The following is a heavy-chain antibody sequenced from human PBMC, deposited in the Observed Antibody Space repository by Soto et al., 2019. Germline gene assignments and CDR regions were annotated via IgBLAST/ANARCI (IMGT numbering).Heavy chain of an antibody. CDR3: ARATQYGSSSPGPTGY. CDR1: GGTFSSYA. Sequence: SVKVSCKASGGTFSSYAISWVRQAPGQGLEWMGGIIPIFGTANYAQKFQGRVTITADESTSTAYMELSSLRSEDTAVYYCARATQYGSSSPGPTGYWGQGTLVTVSS. V-gene: IGHV1-69*13. CDR2: IIPIFGTA. J-gene: IGHJ4*02. D-gene: IGHD6-13*01.